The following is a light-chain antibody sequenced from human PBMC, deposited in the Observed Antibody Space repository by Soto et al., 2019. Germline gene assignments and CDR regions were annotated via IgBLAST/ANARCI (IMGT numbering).Light chain of an antibody. Sequence: QSALTQPASVSGSPGQSITISSTGTSSDVGGYNYVSWYQQHPGKAPKLMIYDVSNRPSGVSNRFSGSKSGNTASLTISGLQAEDEADYYCSSYTSSSRVFGGGTKVTVL. CDR3: SSYTSSSRV. V-gene: IGLV2-14*01. CDR2: DVS. CDR1: SSDVGGYNY. J-gene: IGLJ2*01.